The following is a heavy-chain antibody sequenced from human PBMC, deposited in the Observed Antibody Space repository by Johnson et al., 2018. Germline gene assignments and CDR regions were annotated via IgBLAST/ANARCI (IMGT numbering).Heavy chain of an antibody. Sequence: VQLVQSGGGLVQPGRSLRLSCAASGFTFDDYAMHWVRQAPGKGLEWVAGMSWNSGSIGYADSVKGRFTISRDNAKNSLYLQMNSLRAEDTALYYCAKDIRGAYYGMDVWGQGTTVTVSS. CDR2: MSWNSGSI. V-gene: IGHV3-9*01. J-gene: IGHJ6*02. CDR1: GFTFDDYA. CDR3: AKDIRGAYYGMDV. D-gene: IGHD3-3*01.